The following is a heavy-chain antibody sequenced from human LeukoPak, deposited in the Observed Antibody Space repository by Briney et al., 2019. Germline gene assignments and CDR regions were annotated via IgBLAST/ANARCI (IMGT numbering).Heavy chain of an antibody. Sequence: GGSLRLSCAASGFTFDDYAMHWVRPAPGKGLEWVSFISGDGGSTYYADSVKGRFTISRDNSKNSLYLQMNSLRTEDTALYYCAKDRRETNPLDHWGQGTLVTVSS. D-gene: IGHD1/OR15-1a*01. V-gene: IGHV3-43*02. CDR3: AKDRRETNPLDH. J-gene: IGHJ4*02. CDR1: GFTFDDYA. CDR2: ISGDGGST.